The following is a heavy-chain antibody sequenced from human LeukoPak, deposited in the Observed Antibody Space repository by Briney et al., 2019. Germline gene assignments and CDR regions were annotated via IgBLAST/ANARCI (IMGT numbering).Heavy chain of an antibody. D-gene: IGHD2-15*01. Sequence: ASAKVSCKASGYTFTSYDINWVRQATGQGLEWMGWMNPNSGNTGYAQKFQGRVTMTRNTSISTAYMELSSLRSEDTAVYYCARGLAKDIVVVVAAFWFDPWGQGTLVTVSS. CDR1: GYTFTSYD. J-gene: IGHJ5*02. CDR2: MNPNSGNT. CDR3: ARGLAKDIVVVVAAFWFDP. V-gene: IGHV1-8*01.